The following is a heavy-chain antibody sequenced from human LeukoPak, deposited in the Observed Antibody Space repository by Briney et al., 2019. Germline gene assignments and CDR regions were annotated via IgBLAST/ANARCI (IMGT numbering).Heavy chain of an antibody. CDR3: ARAAYYYDSSGYTA. D-gene: IGHD3-22*01. J-gene: IGHJ5*02. CDR2: INWNGGST. CDR1: GFTFDDYG. V-gene: IGHV3-20*04. Sequence: GGSLRLSCAASGFTFDDYGMSWVRQASGKGLEWVSGINWNGGSTGYADSVKGRFTISRDTAKNSLYLQMNSLRAEDTALYYCARAAYYYDSSGYTAWGQGTLVTVSS.